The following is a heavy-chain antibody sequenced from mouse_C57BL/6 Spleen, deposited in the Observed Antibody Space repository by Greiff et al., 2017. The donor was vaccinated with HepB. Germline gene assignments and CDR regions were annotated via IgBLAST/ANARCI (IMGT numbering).Heavy chain of an antibody. V-gene: IGHV1-22*01. Sequence: EVQLQQSGPELVKPGASVKMSCKASGYTFTDYNMHWVKQSHGKSLEWIGYINPNNGGTSYNQKFKGKATLTVNKSSSTAYRELRNLTSEESAVYYCAAGYDVFAYWGQGTLVTVSA. D-gene: IGHD2-2*01. CDR2: INPNNGGT. CDR1: GYTFTDYN. CDR3: AAGYDVFAY. J-gene: IGHJ3*01.